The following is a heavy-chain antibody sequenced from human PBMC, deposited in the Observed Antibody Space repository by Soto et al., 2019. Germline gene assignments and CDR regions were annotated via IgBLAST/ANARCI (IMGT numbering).Heavy chain of an antibody. CDR1: GGSISSYY. CDR2: IYYSGST. D-gene: IGHD6-13*01. CDR3: ARAPAADYYYYYGMDV. J-gene: IGHJ6*02. V-gene: IGHV4-59*01. Sequence: PSETLSLTCTVSGGSISSYYWSWIRQPPGKGLEWIGYIYYSGSTNYNPSLKSRVTISVDTSKNQFSLKLSSVTAADTAVYYCARAPAADYYYYYGMDVWGQGTTVTVSS.